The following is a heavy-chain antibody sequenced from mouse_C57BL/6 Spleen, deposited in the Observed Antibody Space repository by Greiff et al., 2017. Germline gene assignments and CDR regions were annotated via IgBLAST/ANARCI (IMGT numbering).Heavy chain of an antibody. Sequence: EVKLVESGGGLVKPGGSLKLSCAASGFTFSDYGMHWVRQAPEKGLEWVAYISSGSSTIYYADTVKGRFTISRDNAKNTLFLQMTRLRSEDTAMYYCARGDGYYFWYFDVWGTGTTVTVSS. CDR1: GFTFSDYG. CDR2: ISSGSSTI. D-gene: IGHD2-3*01. J-gene: IGHJ1*03. CDR3: ARGDGYYFWYFDV. V-gene: IGHV5-17*01.